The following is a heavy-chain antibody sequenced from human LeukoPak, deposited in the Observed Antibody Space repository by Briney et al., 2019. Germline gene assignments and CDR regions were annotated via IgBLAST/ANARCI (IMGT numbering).Heavy chain of an antibody. CDR1: GFTFSRYW. V-gene: IGHV3-7*04. Sequence: GGSLRLSCTASGFTFSRYWMTWVRQAPGKGLEWVANIKEDGSAKYYVDSMKGRFTISRDNAKNSLYLQVNSLRAEDTAVYYCARDSPGYGGYSYWGQGTLVTVSS. CDR2: IKEDGSAK. D-gene: IGHD5-12*01. J-gene: IGHJ4*02. CDR3: ARDSPGYGGYSY.